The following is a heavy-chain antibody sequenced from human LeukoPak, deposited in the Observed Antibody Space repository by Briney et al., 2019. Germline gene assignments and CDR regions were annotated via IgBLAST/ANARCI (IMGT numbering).Heavy chain of an antibody. V-gene: IGHV4-59*01. CDR3: ARGTYSGSYSIYFDF. Sequence: SETLSLTCTVSGGSIRSYYWGWIRQPPGEGLEWIAYMFYSGTTYYNPSLKSRVTISVDTSKNQFSLRLSSVTAADTAVCFCARGTYSGSYSIYFDFWGQGSLVTVSP. CDR1: GGSIRSYY. D-gene: IGHD1-26*01. CDR2: MFYSGTT. J-gene: IGHJ4*02.